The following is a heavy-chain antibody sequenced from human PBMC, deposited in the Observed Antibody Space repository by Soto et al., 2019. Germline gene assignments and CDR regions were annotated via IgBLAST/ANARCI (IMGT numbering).Heavy chain of an antibody. CDR2: ISYDGSNK. J-gene: IGHJ6*02. D-gene: IGHD1-7*01. V-gene: IGHV3-30-3*01. CDR3: AREKGDAAGTNTSYYYYGMDV. Sequence: PGGSLRLSCAASGFTFSSYAMHWVRQAPGKGLEWVAVISYDGSNKYYADSVKGRFTISRDNSKNTLYLQMNSLRAEDTAVYYCAREKGDAAGTNTSYYYYGMDVSGQGTTVTVYS. CDR1: GFTFSSYA.